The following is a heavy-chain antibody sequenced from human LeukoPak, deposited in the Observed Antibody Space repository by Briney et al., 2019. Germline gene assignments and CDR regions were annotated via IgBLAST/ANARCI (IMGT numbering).Heavy chain of an antibody. CDR2: IRYDGSNK. D-gene: IGHD3-10*01. CDR1: GFTFSSYG. CDR3: ANGLLWFGELSALVY. V-gene: IGHV3-30*02. J-gene: IGHJ4*02. Sequence: GGSLRLSCAASGFTFSSYGMHWVRQAPGKGLEWVAFIRYDGSNKYYADSVKGRFTISRDNSKNTLYLQMNSLRAEDTAVYYCANGLLWFGELSALVYWGQGTLVTVSS.